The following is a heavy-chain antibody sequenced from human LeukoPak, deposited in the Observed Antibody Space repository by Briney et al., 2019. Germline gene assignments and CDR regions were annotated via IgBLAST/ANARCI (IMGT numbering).Heavy chain of an antibody. CDR3: ARGQAYYYGSGSSPFDY. D-gene: IGHD3-10*01. CDR1: DGSINAYY. J-gene: IGHJ4*02. Sequence: SETLSLTCNVSDGSINAYYWTWIRQPPGKGLEWIGSIYHSGSTYYNPSLKSRVTISVDTSKNQFSLKLSSVTAADTAVYYCARGQAYYYGSGSSPFDYWGQGTLVTVSS. V-gene: IGHV4-38-2*02. CDR2: IYHSGST.